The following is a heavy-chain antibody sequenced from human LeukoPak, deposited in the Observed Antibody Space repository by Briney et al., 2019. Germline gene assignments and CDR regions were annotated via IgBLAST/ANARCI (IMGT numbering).Heavy chain of an antibody. CDR1: DYSINSNNW. D-gene: IGHD3-22*01. V-gene: IGHV4-28*01. CDR2: IYHSGST. J-gene: IGHJ4*02. Sequence: SETLSLTCAVSDYSINSNNWWVWIRQPPGKGLEWIGYIYHSGSTSYNPSLKSRVSMSLDTTKNQFSLKLSSVTAVDTAVYYCARKIDSSGYDSWGQGILVTVSS. CDR3: ARKIDSSGYDS.